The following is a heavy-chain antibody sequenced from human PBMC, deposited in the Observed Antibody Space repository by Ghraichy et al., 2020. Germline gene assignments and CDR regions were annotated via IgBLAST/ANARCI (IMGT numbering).Heavy chain of an antibody. J-gene: IGHJ6*02. CDR1: GGSISSYY. Sequence: SETLSLTCTVSGGSISSYYWSWIRQPPGKRLEWIGYIYYSGSTNYNPSLKSRVTISVDTPKNQFSLKLSSVTAADTAVYYCARVINPPPYYYYGMDVWGQGTTVTVSS. CDR3: ARVINPPPYYYYGMDV. V-gene: IGHV4-59*01. CDR2: IYYSGST.